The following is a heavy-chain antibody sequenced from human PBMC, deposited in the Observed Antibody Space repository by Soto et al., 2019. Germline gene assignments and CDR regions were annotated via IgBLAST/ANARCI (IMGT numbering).Heavy chain of an antibody. CDR1: GGSINSAGYY. J-gene: IGHJ4*02. Sequence: TSETLSLTCNVSGGSINSAGYYWSWIRQHPGKGLEWIGYIYYSGRTYYNPSLKGRVTISIDTSKNQFSLKLSSVTAADTAVYYCARFADGLLWFGESQIGYYFDYWGQGTLVTVSS. CDR2: IYYSGRT. CDR3: ARFADGLLWFGESQIGYYFDY. V-gene: IGHV4-30-4*08. D-gene: IGHD3-10*01.